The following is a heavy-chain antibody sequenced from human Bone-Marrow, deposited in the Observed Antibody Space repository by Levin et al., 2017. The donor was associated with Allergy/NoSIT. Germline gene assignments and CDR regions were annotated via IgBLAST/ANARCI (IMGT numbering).Heavy chain of an antibody. CDR1: GFTFTSYG. CDR3: AKGGRGYDFAVDAVDI. D-gene: IGHD3-10*01. J-gene: IGHJ3*02. Sequence: GGSLRLSCAASGFTFTSYGMHWLRQAPGKGLEWMAVISYAGGREYYAESVKGRFTISSDNSRNTLYLQMNRLRVEDTAVYYCAKGGRGYDFAVDAVDIWGKGTMVTVSS. V-gene: IGHV3-30*18. CDR2: ISYAGGRE.